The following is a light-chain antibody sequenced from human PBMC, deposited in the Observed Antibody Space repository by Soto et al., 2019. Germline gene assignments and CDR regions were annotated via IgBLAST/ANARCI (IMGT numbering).Light chain of an antibody. CDR2: RSN. V-gene: IGLV1-47*01. CDR1: SSNIGSRY. CDR3: AAWDGSLNGRV. Sequence: QSVLTQPPSASGTPGQRVTISCSGSSSNIGSRYVYWYQQLPGTAPKLLIFRSNQRPSGVPDRFSGSKSGTSASLAISGLRSEDEADYYCAAWDGSLNGRVFGGGTKLTVL. J-gene: IGLJ3*02.